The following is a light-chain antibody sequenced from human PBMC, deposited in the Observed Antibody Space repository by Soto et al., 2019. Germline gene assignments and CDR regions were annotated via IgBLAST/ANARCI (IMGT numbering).Light chain of an antibody. CDR3: GTWDSSLSFYV. V-gene: IGLV1-51*01. CDR1: SSNIGNNY. CDR2: DNN. J-gene: IGLJ1*01. Sequence: QSVLTQPPSVSAAPGPKVTISCSGSSSNIGNNYVSWYQQLPGTAPKLLIYDNNKRPSGIPDRFSGSKSGTSATLGITGLQTGDEADYYCGTWDSSLSFYVFGTGTKLTVL.